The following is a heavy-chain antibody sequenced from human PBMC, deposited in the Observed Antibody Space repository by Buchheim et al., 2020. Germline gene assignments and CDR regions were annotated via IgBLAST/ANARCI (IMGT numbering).Heavy chain of an antibody. CDR2: TGASGFTT. J-gene: IGHJ4*02. V-gene: IGHV3-23*01. CDR3: AKAHTLTSLGY. CDR1: GFTFSSYA. Sequence: EVQLMESGGGLVQPGGSLRLSCAASGFTFSSYAMSWVRQAPGKGLEWVSVTGASGFTTYYADSVKGRFTISSDNSKNTLYLQMNGLRAEDTAVYYCAKAHTLTSLGYWGQGTL. D-gene: IGHD4-17*01.